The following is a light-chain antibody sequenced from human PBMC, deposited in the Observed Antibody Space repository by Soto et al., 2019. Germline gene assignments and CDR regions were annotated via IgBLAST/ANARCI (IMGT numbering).Light chain of an antibody. J-gene: IGKJ1*01. CDR2: DAS. CDR1: QTITTW. Sequence: DIQMTQSHPTLSASVGDRVTITCRASQTITTWMAWYQQKPGKAPKLLVYDASTLQSGVATRFSGSGSGTEFTLIISGLQPEDSATYYCQQYTNTNNPWMFGQGTKVDIK. V-gene: IGKV1-5*01. CDR3: QQYTNTNNPWM.